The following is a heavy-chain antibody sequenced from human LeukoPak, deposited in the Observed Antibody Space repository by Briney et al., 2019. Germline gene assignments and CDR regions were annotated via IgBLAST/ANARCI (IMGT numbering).Heavy chain of an antibody. Sequence: SVKVSCKASGGTFSSYTISWVRQAPGQGLEWMGRIIPILGIANYAQKFQGRVTITADKSTSTAYMELSSLRSEDTAVYYCARDSDRGWFDPWGQGTLVTVSS. D-gene: IGHD1-14*01. J-gene: IGHJ5*02. CDR3: ARDSDRGWFDP. CDR1: GGTFSSYT. CDR2: IIPILGIA. V-gene: IGHV1-69*04.